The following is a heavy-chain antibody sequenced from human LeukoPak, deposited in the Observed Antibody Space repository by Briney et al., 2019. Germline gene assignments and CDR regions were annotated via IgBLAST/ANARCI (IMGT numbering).Heavy chain of an antibody. CDR2: ISYDGSNQ. CDR3: AKDVEG. J-gene: IGHJ4*02. Sequence: GGSLRPSCAASGFIFSSYGMYWVRQAPGKGLEWVGIISYDGSNQFYADSVKGRFTISRDNSKNTLYLQMNNLRPEDTAVYYCAKDVEGWGQGTLVTVSA. V-gene: IGHV3-30*18. CDR1: GFIFSSYG.